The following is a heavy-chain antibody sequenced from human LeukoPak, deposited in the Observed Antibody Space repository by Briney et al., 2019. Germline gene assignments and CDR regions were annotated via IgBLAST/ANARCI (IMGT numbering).Heavy chain of an antibody. CDR3: ARSYYYDYRQIDY. CDR2: IYYSGST. J-gene: IGHJ4*02. CDR1: GDSISTSSYY. Sequence: SETLSLTCTVSGDSISTSSYYWGWIRQPPGKGLEWFGSIYYSGSTYYNPSLKSRVTISVDTSKNQFSLNLYSVTAADTAVFYCARSYYYDYRQIDYWGQGTLVTVSS. V-gene: IGHV4-39*01. D-gene: IGHD3-22*01.